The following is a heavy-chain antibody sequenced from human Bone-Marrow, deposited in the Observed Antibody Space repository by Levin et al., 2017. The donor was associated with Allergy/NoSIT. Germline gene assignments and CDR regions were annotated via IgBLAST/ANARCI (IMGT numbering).Heavy chain of an antibody. D-gene: IGHD3-10*01. CDR2: IIPIFGTA. V-gene: IGHV1-69*01. Sequence: KISCKASGGTFSSYAISWVRQAPGQGLEWMGGIIPIFGTANYAQKFQGRVTITADESTSTAYMELSSLRSEDTAVYYCARDYYGSGSYYNGNTPIKHDAFDIWGQGTMVTVSS. J-gene: IGHJ3*02. CDR1: GGTFSSYA. CDR3: ARDYYGSGSYYNGNTPIKHDAFDI.